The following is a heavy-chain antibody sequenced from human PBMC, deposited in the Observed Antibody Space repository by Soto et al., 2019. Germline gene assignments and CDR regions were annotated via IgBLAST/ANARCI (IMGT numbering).Heavy chain of an antibody. Sequence: EVQLLESGGGLVQPGGSLRLSCAASGFTFSSYAMSWVRQAPGKGLEGVSAISGSGGSTYYADSVKGRFTISRDNSKNTLYLQMNSLRAEDTAVYYCAKPSLRFLEWLLPDGGYFDYWGQGTLVTVSS. V-gene: IGHV3-23*01. J-gene: IGHJ4*02. D-gene: IGHD3-3*01. CDR3: AKPSLRFLEWLLPDGGYFDY. CDR1: GFTFSSYA. CDR2: ISGSGGST.